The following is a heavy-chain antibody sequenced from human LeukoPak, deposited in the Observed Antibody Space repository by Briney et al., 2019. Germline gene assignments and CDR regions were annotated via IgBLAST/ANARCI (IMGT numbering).Heavy chain of an antibody. J-gene: IGHJ5*02. D-gene: IGHD3-22*01. V-gene: IGHV3-20*04. Sequence: GGSLRLSCAASGFTFDDFGMTWVRQAPGKGLEWVSSINSNGVRTTYGDSVKGRFTISRDDANDSLYLLMHSLRVEDTAFYYCVRGTMIVGPWGQGTLVTVSS. CDR2: INSNGVRT. CDR1: GFTFDDFG. CDR3: VRGTMIVGP.